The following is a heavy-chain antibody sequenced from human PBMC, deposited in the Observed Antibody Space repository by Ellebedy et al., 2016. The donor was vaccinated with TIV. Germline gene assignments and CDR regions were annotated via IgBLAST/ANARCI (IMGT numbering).Heavy chain of an antibody. CDR1: GFTFSNYA. CDR2: ISSSGDIT. Sequence: PGGSLRLSCAASGFTFSNYAMNWVRQAQGKGLEWVSGISSSGDITYYADSVKGRFTVSRDNSKHTLFLQVNSLRAEYTAVYYCIFKGMSARLYWGQGTLVTVSS. J-gene: IGHJ1*01. D-gene: IGHD6-6*01. V-gene: IGHV3-23*01. CDR3: IFKGMSARLY.